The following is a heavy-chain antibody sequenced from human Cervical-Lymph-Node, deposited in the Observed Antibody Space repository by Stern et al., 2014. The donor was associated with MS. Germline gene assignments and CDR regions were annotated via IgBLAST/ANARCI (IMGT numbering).Heavy chain of an antibody. Sequence: QLVQSGAEVKKPGASVKVSCEASGYTFTSYGISWVRQAPGQGLEWMGWISAYNDNTKYTQKVQGRVTMTTDTSTNTAYMELRSLRSDDTAVYYCARDSIAVPAKTGDHWGQGTLVTVSS. D-gene: IGHD2-15*01. CDR2: ISAYNDNT. CDR3: ARDSIAVPAKTGDH. CDR1: GYTFTSYG. V-gene: IGHV1-18*01. J-gene: IGHJ4*02.